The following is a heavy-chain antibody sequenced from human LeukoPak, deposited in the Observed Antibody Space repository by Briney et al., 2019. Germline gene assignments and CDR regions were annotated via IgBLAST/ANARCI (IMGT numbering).Heavy chain of an antibody. CDR3: AKDHYSSSWQGFDY. J-gene: IGHJ4*02. CDR1: GFTFSTYV. V-gene: IGHV3-30*04. D-gene: IGHD6-13*01. CDR2: ISYDGSNK. Sequence: GGSLRLSCAASGFTFSTYVIHWVRQAPGKRLEWVAVISYDGSNKYYADSVKGRFTISRDNPKNTLSLQMIGLRPEDTAVYYCAKDHYSSSWQGFDYWGQGTLVTVSS.